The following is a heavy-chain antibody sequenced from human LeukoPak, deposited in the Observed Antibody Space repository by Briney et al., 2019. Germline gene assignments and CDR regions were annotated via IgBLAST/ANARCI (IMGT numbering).Heavy chain of an antibody. V-gene: IGHV4-34*01. D-gene: IGHD3-22*01. Sequence: SETLSLTCAVHGGSFSGYYWSWIRQPPGKGLEWIGEINHSGSTNYNPSLKSRVTISVDTSKNQFSLKLSSVTAADTAVYYCASLSMIVVGRIVYWGQGTLVTVSS. CDR1: GGSFSGYY. J-gene: IGHJ4*02. CDR3: ASLSMIVVGRIVY. CDR2: INHSGST.